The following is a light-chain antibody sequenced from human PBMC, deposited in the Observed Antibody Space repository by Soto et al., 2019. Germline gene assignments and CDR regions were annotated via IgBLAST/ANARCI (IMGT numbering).Light chain of an antibody. CDR3: QQYDSDSQYT. J-gene: IGKJ1*01. Sequence: EIVLTQSQGTLSLSPGERATLSCRASQSVSSSYLAWYQQKPGQAPRLLIYGAYSWATDIPDRSSGSGPGTDFTLTISRLEPEDYAEYYCQQYDSDSQYTFRQGTQVKFK. CDR2: GAY. V-gene: IGKV3-20*01. CDR1: QSVSSSY.